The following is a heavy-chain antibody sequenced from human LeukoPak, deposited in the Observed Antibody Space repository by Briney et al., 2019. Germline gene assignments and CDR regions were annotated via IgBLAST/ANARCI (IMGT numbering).Heavy chain of an antibody. CDR2: IYTSGST. V-gene: IGHV4-4*07. CDR1: GGSISSYY. D-gene: IGHD6-19*01. CDR3: ARQVAVAGTGYFDY. Sequence: PSETLSLTCTVSGGSISSYYWSWIRQPAGKGLEWIGRIYTSGSTNYNPSLKSRVTMSVDTSKNQFSLKLSSVTAADTAVYYCARQVAVAGTGYFDYWGLGTLVTVSS. J-gene: IGHJ4*02.